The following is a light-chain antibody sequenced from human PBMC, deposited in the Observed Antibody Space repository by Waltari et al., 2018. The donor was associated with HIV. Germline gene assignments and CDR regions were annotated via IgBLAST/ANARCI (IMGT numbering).Light chain of an antibody. V-gene: IGKV1-39*01. CDR2: GVS. J-gene: IGKJ5*01. CDR3: QQTYSVSIT. CDR1: QNIKTL. Sequence: QLTQSPSSLSASLGDNVTITCRASQNIKTLLNWYQMRPGKAPRLLIYGVSGLPAGVPFRFAGGGSGSDFPLTINNRQPEYFATYFCQQTYSVSITFGPGTRVEI.